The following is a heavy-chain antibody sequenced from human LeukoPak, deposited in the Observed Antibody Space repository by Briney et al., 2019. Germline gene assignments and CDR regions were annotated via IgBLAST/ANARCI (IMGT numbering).Heavy chain of an antibody. CDR1: GGSISSGGYY. V-gene: IGHV4-31*03. CDR3: ARSPGNYYDSSGYPLGHYYFDY. J-gene: IGHJ4*02. D-gene: IGHD3-22*01. CDR2: IYYSGST. Sequence: SQTLSLTCTVSGGSISSGGYYWSWIRQHPGKGLEWIGYIYYSGSTYYNPSLKSRVTISVDTSKNQFSLKLSSVTAADTAVYYCARSPGNYYDSSGYPLGHYYFDYWGQGTLVTVSS.